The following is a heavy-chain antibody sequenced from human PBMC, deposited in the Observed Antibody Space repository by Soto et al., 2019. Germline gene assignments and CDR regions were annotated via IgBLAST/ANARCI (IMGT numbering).Heavy chain of an antibody. CDR1: GFTFSSYA. D-gene: IGHD5-18*01. CDR2: ISYDGSNK. J-gene: IGHJ4*02. V-gene: IGHV3-30-3*01. CDR3: ARAPHGYSYGHFDY. Sequence: GGSLRLSCAASGFTFSSYAMHWVRQAPGKGLEWVAVISYDGSNKYYADSVKGRFTISRDNSKNTLYLQMNSLRAEDTAVYYCARAPHGYSYGHFDYWRQGTLVTVSS.